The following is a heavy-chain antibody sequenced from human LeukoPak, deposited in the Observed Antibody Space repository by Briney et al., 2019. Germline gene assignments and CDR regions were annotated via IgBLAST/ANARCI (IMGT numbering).Heavy chain of an antibody. CDR2: INHSGST. V-gene: IGHV4-34*01. Sequence: SETLSLTCAVYGGSFSGYYWSWIRQPPGKGLEWIGEINHSGSTNYNPSLKSRVTISVDTSKNQFSLKLSSVTAADTAVYYCARGGQVGAAVYWGQGTLVTVSS. CDR1: GGSFSGYY. CDR3: ARGGQVGAAVY. J-gene: IGHJ4*02. D-gene: IGHD2-15*01.